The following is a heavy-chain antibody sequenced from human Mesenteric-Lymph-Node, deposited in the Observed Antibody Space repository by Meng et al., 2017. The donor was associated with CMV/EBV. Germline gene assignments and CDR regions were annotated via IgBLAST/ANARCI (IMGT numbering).Heavy chain of an antibody. CDR2: ISAYNGYT. Sequence: YTVTSYGISGVRQAPGRGLEWMGWISAYNGYTSYAQKLQGRVTMTTDTSTSTAYVELRSLRSDDTAVYYCARALYCGGGICYRPFDSWGQGTLVTVSS. J-gene: IGHJ4*02. CDR3: ARALYCGGGICYRPFDS. CDR1: YTVTSYG. D-gene: IGHD2-15*01. V-gene: IGHV1-18*04.